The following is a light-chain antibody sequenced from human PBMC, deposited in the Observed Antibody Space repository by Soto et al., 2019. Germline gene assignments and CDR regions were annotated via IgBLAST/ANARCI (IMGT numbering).Light chain of an antibody. CDR2: LGS. CDR3: MQALQTPVT. Sequence: DIVMTQSPLSLPVTPGEPASISCRSSQSLLHSNGYNYLDWYLQKPGQSPQLLIYLGSNRASGVPDRFSGSGSGTDFTLKISRVEAEDVGVYYYMQALQTPVTFGPGTKVDIK. CDR1: QSLLHSNGYNY. J-gene: IGKJ3*01. V-gene: IGKV2-28*01.